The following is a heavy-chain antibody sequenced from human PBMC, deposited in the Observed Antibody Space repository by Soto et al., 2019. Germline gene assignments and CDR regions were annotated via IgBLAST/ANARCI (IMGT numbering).Heavy chain of an antibody. CDR2: INPSGGST. Sequence: QVQLVQSGAEVKKPGASVKVSCKASGYTFTSYYMHWVRQAPGQGLEWMGIINPSGGSTSYAQKFQGRVTMTRDTSTSTVYMELSSRRSEDTAVYYCALLMVYDHSPYGMDVWGQGTTVTVSS. CDR1: GYTFTSYY. CDR3: ALLMVYDHSPYGMDV. D-gene: IGHD2-8*01. V-gene: IGHV1-46*01. J-gene: IGHJ6*02.